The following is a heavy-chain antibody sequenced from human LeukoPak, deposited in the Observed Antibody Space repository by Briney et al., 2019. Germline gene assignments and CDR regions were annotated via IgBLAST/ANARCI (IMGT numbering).Heavy chain of an antibody. CDR1: GFTFSDYY. Sequence: GGSLRLSCAASGFTFSDYYMSWIRQIPGKGLEWISYISGGGSTIEYADSVKGRFTISRDNAQNSLFLQMNSLRAEDTAIYFCARYRSSPIKAFDTWGQGTMVTAS. J-gene: IGHJ3*02. CDR2: ISGGGSTI. CDR3: ARYRSSPIKAFDT. V-gene: IGHV3-11*04. D-gene: IGHD6-6*01.